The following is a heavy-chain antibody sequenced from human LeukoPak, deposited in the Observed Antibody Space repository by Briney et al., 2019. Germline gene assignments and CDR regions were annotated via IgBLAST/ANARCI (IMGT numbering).Heavy chain of an antibody. Sequence: SSVKVSCKASGGTFSSYTISWVRQAPGQGLEWVGRIIPILGIANYAQKFQGRVTITADKSTSTAYMELSSLRSEDTAVYYCARGGYYYDSSGYYPFDYWGQGTLVNVSS. D-gene: IGHD3-22*01. J-gene: IGHJ4*02. CDR3: ARGGYYYDSSGYYPFDY. CDR1: GGTFSSYT. CDR2: IIPILGIA. V-gene: IGHV1-69*02.